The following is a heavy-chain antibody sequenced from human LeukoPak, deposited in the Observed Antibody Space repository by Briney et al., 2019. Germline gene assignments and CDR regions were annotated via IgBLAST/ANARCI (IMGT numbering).Heavy chain of an antibody. CDR3: AKLRVVAGTLIGDFDY. V-gene: IGHV3-30*02. Sequence: PGGSLRLSCAASGFTFSSYGMHWVRQAPGKGLEWVAFIRYDGSNKYYADSVKGRFTISRDNSKNTLYLQMNSLRAEDTAMYYCAKLRVVAGTLIGDFDYWGQGTLVTVSS. CDR1: GFTFSSYG. D-gene: IGHD6-19*01. CDR2: IRYDGSNK. J-gene: IGHJ4*02.